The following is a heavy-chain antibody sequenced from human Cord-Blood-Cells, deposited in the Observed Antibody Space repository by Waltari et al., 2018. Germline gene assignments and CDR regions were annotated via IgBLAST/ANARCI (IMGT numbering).Heavy chain of an antibody. D-gene: IGHD3-9*01. CDR2: IWYDGSNK. Sequence: QVQLVESGGGVVQPGRSLRLSCAASGLTFSSYGMHWVRQAPGKGLEWVAVIWYDGSNKYYADSVKGRFTISRDNSKNTLYLQMNSLRAEDTAVYYCARDRAILTGYDAFDIWGQGTMVTVSS. J-gene: IGHJ3*02. V-gene: IGHV3-33*01. CDR3: ARDRAILTGYDAFDI. CDR1: GLTFSSYG.